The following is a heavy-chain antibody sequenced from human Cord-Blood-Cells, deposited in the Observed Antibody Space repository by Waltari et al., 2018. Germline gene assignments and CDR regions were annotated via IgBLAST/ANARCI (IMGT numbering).Heavy chain of an antibody. V-gene: IGHV1-2*04. CDR2: INPNSGCT. Sequence: QVQLVQSGAEVQKPGASVQVSSKASGNTLTGYYMHWVRQAPGHGREWTGWINPNSGCTNVAQKFQGWVTMTRDTSISTAYMELSRLRSDDTAVYYFARDRGLLLRFVEWSNYYYYGMDVWGQGTTVTVSS. CDR1: GNTLTGYY. J-gene: IGHJ6*02. CDR3: ARDRGLLLRFVEWSNYYYYGMDV. D-gene: IGHD3-3*01.